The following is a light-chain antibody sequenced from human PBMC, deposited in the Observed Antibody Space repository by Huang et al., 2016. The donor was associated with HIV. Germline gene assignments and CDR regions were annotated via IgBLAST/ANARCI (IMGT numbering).Light chain of an antibody. V-gene: IGKV3-20*01. CDR3: QQYGNSPPYT. CDR1: QTISSNY. CDR2: VTS. Sequence: EVVLTQSPGTLSLSPGERATPSCRASQTISSNYFAWYQQKPGQAPRLLIYVTSNRATGIPDRFSGSGSGTDCTLTISRLEPEDFAVYYCQQYGNSPPYTFGQGTTLDIK. J-gene: IGKJ2*01.